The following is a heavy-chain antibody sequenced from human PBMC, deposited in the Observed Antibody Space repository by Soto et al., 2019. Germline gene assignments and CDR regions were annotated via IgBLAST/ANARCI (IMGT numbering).Heavy chain of an antibody. CDR3: ARDGGDSACEPSHFLDS. D-gene: IGHD5-12*01. CDR2: IIPVFGSA. J-gene: IGHJ4*02. CDR1: GGTFSTYS. V-gene: IGHV1-69*01. Sequence: QVRLDQSGAEMKKPGSSVKVSCRSSGGTFSTYSFSWVRPAPGQGLALMGGIIPVFGSAKYDQSSQGRVTMTADESKSTGFLELTSLTDGDTAIYHRARDGGDSACEPSHFLDSGGQGTVVTVAS.